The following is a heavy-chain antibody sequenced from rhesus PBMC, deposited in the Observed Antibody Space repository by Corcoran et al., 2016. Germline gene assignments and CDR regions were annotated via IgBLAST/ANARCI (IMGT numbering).Heavy chain of an antibody. Sequence: QVQLQESGPGLVKSSETLSLTCTVSGVSIGNSWWSWIRRSPGKGLEWIGGIHANRGSTNKNPSLQGRGTFARAAAKNQFSLRLSSMTPADTAVYYCAKNAVGTTNNYGLNSWGQGVVVTVSS. V-gene: IGHV4-80*01. J-gene: IGHJ6*01. D-gene: IGHD1-44*01. CDR2: IHANRGST. CDR1: GVSIGNSW. CDR3: AKNAVGTTNNYGLNS.